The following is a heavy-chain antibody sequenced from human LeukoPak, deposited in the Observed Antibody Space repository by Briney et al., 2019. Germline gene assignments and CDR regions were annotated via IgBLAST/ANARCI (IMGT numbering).Heavy chain of an antibody. Sequence: PSETLSLTCTVPGGSISSYYWSWIRQPAGKGLEWIGRIYTSGSTNYNPSLKSRVTMSVDTSKNQFSLKLSSVTAADTAVYYCAGVHMVRGASDAFDIWGQGTMVTVSS. CDR2: IYTSGST. V-gene: IGHV4-4*07. D-gene: IGHD3-10*01. CDR1: GGSISSYY. J-gene: IGHJ3*02. CDR3: AGVHMVRGASDAFDI.